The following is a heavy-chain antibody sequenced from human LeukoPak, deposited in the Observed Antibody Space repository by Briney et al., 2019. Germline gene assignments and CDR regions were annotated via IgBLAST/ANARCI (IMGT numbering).Heavy chain of an antibody. CDR1: GYTFTSYA. CDR2: INTNTGNP. J-gene: IGHJ5*02. CDR3: ARVGRDTLSYGSRFGEFYEINWFDP. V-gene: IGHV7-4-1*02. D-gene: IGHD3-10*02. Sequence: ASVKVSCKASGYTFTSYAMNWVRQAPGQGLEWMGWINTNTGNPTYAQGFTGRFVLSLDTSVSTAYLQISSLKAEDTAVYYCARVGRDTLSYGSRFGEFYEINWFDPWGQGTLVTVSS.